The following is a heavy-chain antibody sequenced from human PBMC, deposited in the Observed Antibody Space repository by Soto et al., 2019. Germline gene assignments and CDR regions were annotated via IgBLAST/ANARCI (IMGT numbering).Heavy chain of an antibody. J-gene: IGHJ4*02. CDR1: GFSLSSYA. D-gene: IGHD2-15*01. CDR3: AKDRRDGDFMHILVVDF. CDR2: MSYDETKK. V-gene: IGHV3-30*18. Sequence: QVQLVESGGGAVQPGGSLRLSCATSGFSLSSYAMHWVRQAPGKGLEWVALMSYDETKKYYADSVKGRFTISRDTSKNTLFLQMNNLRVEDTAVYYCAKDRRDGDFMHILVVDFWGQGALVTVSS.